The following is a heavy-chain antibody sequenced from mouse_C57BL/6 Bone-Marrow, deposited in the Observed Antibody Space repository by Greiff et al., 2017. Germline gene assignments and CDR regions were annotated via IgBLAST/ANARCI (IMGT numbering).Heavy chain of an antibody. V-gene: IGHV14-4*01. J-gene: IGHJ3*01. Sequence: VQLQQSGAELVRPGASVKLSCTASGFNIKDDYMHWVKQRPEQGLEWIGWIDPENGDTEYASKFQGKASLTADTSSNTAYLQLSSLTSEDAAVYYCTAGDYAFAYWGQGTLVTVSA. D-gene: IGHD2-4*01. CDR2: IDPENGDT. CDR1: GFNIKDDY. CDR3: TAGDYAFAY.